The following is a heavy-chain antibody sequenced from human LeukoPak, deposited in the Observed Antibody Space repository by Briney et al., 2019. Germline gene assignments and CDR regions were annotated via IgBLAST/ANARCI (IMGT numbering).Heavy chain of an antibody. CDR3: ARQTYNWNYDY. J-gene: IGHJ4*02. CDR1: GGSFSGYY. V-gene: IGHV4-34*01. Sequence: SETLSLTCAVYGGSFSGYYWSWIRQPPGKGLEWIGEINHSGSTNYNPSLKSRVTISVDTSKNQFSLKLSSVTAADTAVYYCARQTYNWNYDYWGQGTLVTVSS. CDR2: INHSGST. D-gene: IGHD1-7*01.